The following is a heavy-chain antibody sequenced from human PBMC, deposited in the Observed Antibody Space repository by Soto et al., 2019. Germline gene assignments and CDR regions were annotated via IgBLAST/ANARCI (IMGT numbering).Heavy chain of an antibody. D-gene: IGHD2-2*01. CDR2: ISGSGGST. CDR3: AKGADPGYCSSTSCYYYYYMDV. Sequence: PGGSLRLSCAASGFTFSSYAMSWVRQAPGKGLEWVSAISGSGGSTYYADSVKGRFTISRDNSKNTLYLQMNSLRAEDTAVYYCAKGADPGYCSSTSCYYYYYMDVWGKGTTVTVSS. CDR1: GFTFSSYA. J-gene: IGHJ6*03. V-gene: IGHV3-23*01.